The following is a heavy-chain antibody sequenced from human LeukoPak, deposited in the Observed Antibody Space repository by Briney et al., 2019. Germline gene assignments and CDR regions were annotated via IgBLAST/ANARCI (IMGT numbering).Heavy chain of an antibody. D-gene: IGHD2-8*02. V-gene: IGHV3-48*03. J-gene: IGHJ6*03. Sequence: PGGSLRLSCAASGFTFSSYEMNWVRQAPGKGLEWVSYISSSGSTIYYADSLKGRFTISRDNAKNSLYLQMNSLRAEDTALYYCARDLVVYASSYYYYYYMDVWGKGTTVTVSS. CDR1: GFTFSSYE. CDR2: ISSSGSTI. CDR3: ARDLVVYASSYYYYYYMDV.